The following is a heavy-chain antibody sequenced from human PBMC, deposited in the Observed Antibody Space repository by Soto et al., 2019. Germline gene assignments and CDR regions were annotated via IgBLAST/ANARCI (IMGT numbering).Heavy chain of an antibody. CDR3: ANSQDIAAAVPYYYGMDV. V-gene: IGHV3-30-3*01. D-gene: IGHD6-13*01. CDR2: ISYDGSNK. CDR1: GFTFSSYA. J-gene: IGHJ6*02. Sequence: GGSLRLSCAASGFTFSSYAMHWVRQAPGKGLEWVAVISYDGSNKYYADSVKGRSTISRDNSKNTLYLQMNSLRAEDTAVYYCANSQDIAAAVPYYYGMDVWGQGTTVTVSS.